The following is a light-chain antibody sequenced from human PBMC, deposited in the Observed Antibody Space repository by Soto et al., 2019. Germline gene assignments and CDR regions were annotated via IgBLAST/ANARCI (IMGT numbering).Light chain of an antibody. CDR2: DAS. Sequence: DIQMTQSPSSLAASVGDRVTITCQASQGIGNYLNWYQQKPGKAPKLLIYDASSLQTGVPSRFFGSGSGTHFTFTIGSLQPEDFATYYCQQTNSFPLTFGGGTKVDIK. V-gene: IGKV1-33*01. CDR3: QQTNSFPLT. CDR1: QGIGNY. J-gene: IGKJ4*01.